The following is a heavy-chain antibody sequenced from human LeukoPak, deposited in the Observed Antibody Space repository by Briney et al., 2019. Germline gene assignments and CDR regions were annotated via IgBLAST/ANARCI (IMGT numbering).Heavy chain of an antibody. J-gene: IGHJ4*02. Sequence: GGSLRLSCAASGFTVSNNYMTWVRQAPGKGLESVSVINDGGRTFYADSVKGRFTISRDNTKNTLYLQMSSLRAEDTAVYYCAKIRIAAAGTGSADSDYWGQGTLVTVSS. CDR3: AKIRIAAAGTGSADSDY. V-gene: IGHV3-66*01. D-gene: IGHD6-13*01. CDR1: GFTVSNNY. CDR2: INDGGRT.